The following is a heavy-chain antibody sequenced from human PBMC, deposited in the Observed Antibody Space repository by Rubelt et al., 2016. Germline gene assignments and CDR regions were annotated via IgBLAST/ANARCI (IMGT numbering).Heavy chain of an antibody. V-gene: IGHV4-59*02. CDR1: GEFVSSYY. CDR2: ISYTGST. D-gene: IGHD3-10*01. J-gene: IGHJ4*02. Sequence: QLQLQESGPGLVKPSETLSLTCTVSGEFVSSYYWTWIRRPPQKGLEWIGYISYTGSTEYNPSLKSRATISIDTSRNQFSLTLSSVATADTAVYHCATMGRGKVDYWGPGTLVTVSS. CDR3: ATMGRGKVDY.